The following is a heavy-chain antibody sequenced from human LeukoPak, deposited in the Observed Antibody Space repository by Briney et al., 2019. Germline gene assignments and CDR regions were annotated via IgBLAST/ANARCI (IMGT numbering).Heavy chain of an antibody. CDR2: ISDYNGNT. D-gene: IGHD2-15*01. CDR3: ARVLYCSDDSCPTFDY. CDR1: GGTFSSYA. J-gene: IGHJ4*02. Sequence: ASVKVSCKASGGTFSSYAISWVRQAPGQGLEWMGWISDYNGNTNYAQKFQGRVTMTTDTSTSTGYMELRSLRSDDTAVYYCARVLYCSDDSCPTFDYWGQGALVTVSS. V-gene: IGHV1-18*01.